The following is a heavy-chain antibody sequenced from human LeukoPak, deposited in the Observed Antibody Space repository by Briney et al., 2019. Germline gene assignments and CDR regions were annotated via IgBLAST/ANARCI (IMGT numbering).Heavy chain of an antibody. J-gene: IGHJ6*02. CDR3: AREAGGSTSSTASGMDV. V-gene: IGHV1-18*01. D-gene: IGHD2-2*01. CDR2: ISAYNGNT. Sequence: ASVKVSCKASGYTFTSYGISWVRQAPGQGLEWMGWISAYNGNTNYAQKFQGRVTITADKSTSTAYMELSSLRSEDTAVYYCAREAGGSTSSTASGMDVWGQGTTVTVSS. CDR1: GYTFTSYG.